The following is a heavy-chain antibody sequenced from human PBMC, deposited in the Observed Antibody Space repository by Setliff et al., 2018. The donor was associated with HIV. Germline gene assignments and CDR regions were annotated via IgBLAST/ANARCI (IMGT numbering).Heavy chain of an antibody. CDR2: VSPNRRNT. D-gene: IGHD1-1*01. J-gene: IGHJ6*03. Sequence: ASVKVSCKASGYTFTNYDINWVRQAAGQGLEWLGWVSPNRRNTGYAQKFQGRLIITRNSAISTVYMELSGLTSNDTAIYYCARMPATGSRGPDYYMDVWGKGSTVTAP. CDR3: ARMPATGSRGPDYYMDV. CDR1: GYTFTNYD. V-gene: IGHV1-8*03.